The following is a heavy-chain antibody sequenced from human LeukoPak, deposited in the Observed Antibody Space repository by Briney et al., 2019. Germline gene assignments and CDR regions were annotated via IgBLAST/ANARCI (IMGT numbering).Heavy chain of an antibody. D-gene: IGHD5-24*01. J-gene: IGHJ4*02. CDR1: GFTFSTYT. V-gene: IGHV3-23*01. CDR3: VKDRKPDGRYNFDY. CDR2: IGSSGGGI. Sequence: GGSLRLSCAASGFTFSTYTMYWVRHPPGKRLEWVSIIGSSGGGIHYADSVKGRFTISRDNSKNALYLQMNSLRVEDTATYYCVKDRKPDGRYNFDYWGPGTLVTVSS.